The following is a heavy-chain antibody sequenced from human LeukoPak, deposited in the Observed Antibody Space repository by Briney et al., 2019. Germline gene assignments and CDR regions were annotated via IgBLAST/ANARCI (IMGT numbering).Heavy chain of an antibody. CDR3: AREVDSHGTLFYYGMDV. J-gene: IGHJ6*02. CDR1: GGSISSGGYS. CDR2: IYHSGST. D-gene: IGHD6-13*01. Sequence: SETLSLTCAVSGGSISSGGYSWSWIRQPPGKGLEWIGYIYHSGSTYYNPSLKSRVTVSVDRSKNQFSLQLNSVSPEDTAVYYCAREVDSHGTLFYYGMDVWGQGTTVTVSS. V-gene: IGHV4-30-2*01.